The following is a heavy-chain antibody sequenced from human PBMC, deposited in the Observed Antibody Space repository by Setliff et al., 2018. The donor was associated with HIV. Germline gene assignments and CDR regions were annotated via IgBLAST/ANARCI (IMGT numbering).Heavy chain of an antibody. CDR2: ISYDGSRR. J-gene: IGHJ6*03. CDR3: AKVGGDGRFHYYQLDV. D-gene: IGHD2-21*02. V-gene: IGHV3-30*04. Sequence: PGGSLRLSCVASGFTFSTFAMHWVRQAPGKGLEWVSVISYDGSRRSYADSLQGRFTISRDNSKNTLYLQINRLRPEDTAVYYCAKVGGDGRFHYYQLDVWGKGTTVTVSS. CDR1: GFTFSTFA.